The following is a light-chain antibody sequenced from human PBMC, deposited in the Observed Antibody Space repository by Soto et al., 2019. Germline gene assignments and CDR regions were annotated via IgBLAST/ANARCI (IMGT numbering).Light chain of an antibody. CDR2: AAS. CDR1: QSISSY. V-gene: IGKV1-39*01. Sequence: DIQMTQSPSSLSASVGDRVTITCRASQSISSYLNWYQQKPGKAPKLLIYAASSLQSGVPSRFSGSGSGTDFTLTISSLQPEDFAVYYCQQYDSFSGTFGQGTK. J-gene: IGKJ1*01. CDR3: QQYDSFSGT.